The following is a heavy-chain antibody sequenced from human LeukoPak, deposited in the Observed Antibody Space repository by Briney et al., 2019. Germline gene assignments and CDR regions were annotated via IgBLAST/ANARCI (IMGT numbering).Heavy chain of an antibody. J-gene: IGHJ5*02. CDR1: GGTFSSYA. CDR3: ARDRDCSGGSCYYGNDP. D-gene: IGHD2-15*01. V-gene: IGHV1-69*13. CDR2: IIPIFGTA. Sequence: SVKVSCKASGGTFSSYAISWVRQAPGQGLEWMGGIIPIFGTANYAQKFQGKVTITADESTSTAYMELSSLRSEDTAVYYCARDRDCSGGSCYYGNDPWGQGTLVTVSS.